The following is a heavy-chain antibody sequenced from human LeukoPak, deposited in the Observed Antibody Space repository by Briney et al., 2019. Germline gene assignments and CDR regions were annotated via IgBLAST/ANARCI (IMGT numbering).Heavy chain of an antibody. D-gene: IGHD2-15*01. V-gene: IGHV3-23*01. Sequence: GGSLRLSCAASGFTFSSYAMSWVRQAPGKGLEWVSAISGSGGSTYYADSVKGRLTISRDNSKNTLYLQMNSLRAEDTAVYYCAKGGVVVVAATYYWGQGTLVTVSS. CDR3: AKGGVVVVAATYY. CDR2: ISGSGGST. J-gene: IGHJ4*02. CDR1: GFTFSSYA.